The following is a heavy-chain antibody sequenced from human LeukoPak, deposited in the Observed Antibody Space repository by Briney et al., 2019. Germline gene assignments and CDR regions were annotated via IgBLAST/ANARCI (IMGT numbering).Heavy chain of an antibody. Sequence: ASVKVSSKVSGYTLTELSMHWVRQAPGKGLEWMGGFDPEDGETIYAQKFQGRVTMTEDTSTDTAYMELSSLRSEDTAVYYCATDRYDFWSGSTGPRFDPWGQGTMVTVSS. CDR1: GYTLTELS. J-gene: IGHJ5*02. CDR3: ATDRYDFWSGSTGPRFDP. D-gene: IGHD3-3*01. V-gene: IGHV1-24*01. CDR2: FDPEDGET.